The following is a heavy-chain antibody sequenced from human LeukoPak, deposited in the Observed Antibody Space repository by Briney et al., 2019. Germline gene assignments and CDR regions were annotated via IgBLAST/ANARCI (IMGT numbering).Heavy chain of an antibody. J-gene: IGHJ4*02. Sequence: ASVKVSCKASGYIFTNYGISWVRQAPGQGHEWMGWISAYNGHTNYAQRFQGRVTMTTDTSTDTAYMELSSLRSEDTVVYYCATDPHSSNIGYWGQGTLVTVSS. V-gene: IGHV1-18*01. CDR2: ISAYNGHT. D-gene: IGHD6-13*01. CDR1: GYIFTNYG. CDR3: ATDPHSSNIGY.